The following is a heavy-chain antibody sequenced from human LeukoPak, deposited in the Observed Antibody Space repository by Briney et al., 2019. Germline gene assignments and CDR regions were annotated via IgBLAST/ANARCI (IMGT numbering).Heavy chain of an antibody. J-gene: IGHJ4*02. Sequence: QSGGSLRLSCAASGFTFSSYGMSWVRQAPGKGLEWVSAISGSGGSTYYADSVKGRFTISRDNSKNTLYLQMNSLRAEDTAVYYCAKDSSIRGDAAYWGQGTLVTVSS. CDR1: GFTFSSYG. CDR3: AKDSSIRGDAAY. CDR2: ISGSGGST. V-gene: IGHV3-23*01. D-gene: IGHD3-10*01.